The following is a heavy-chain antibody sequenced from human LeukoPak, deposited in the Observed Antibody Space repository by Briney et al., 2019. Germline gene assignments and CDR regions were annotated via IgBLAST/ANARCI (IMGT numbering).Heavy chain of an antibody. V-gene: IGHV3-21*01. Sequence: GGSLRLSCAASGFTFSSYSMNWVRQAPGKGLEWVSSISSSSSYIYYADSVKGRFTISRDNAKNSLYLQMNGLRAEDTAVYYCARGPTYYDFWSGYYPPTLDYWGQGTLVTVSS. CDR1: GFTFSSYS. CDR3: ARGPTYYDFWSGYYPPTLDY. CDR2: ISSSSSYI. J-gene: IGHJ4*02. D-gene: IGHD3-3*01.